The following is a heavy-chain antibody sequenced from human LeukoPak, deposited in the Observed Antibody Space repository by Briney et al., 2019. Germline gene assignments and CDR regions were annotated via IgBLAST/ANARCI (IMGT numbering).Heavy chain of an antibody. CDR3: ARGARQWLVPDFDY. J-gene: IGHJ4*02. Sequence: WGSLRLSCAASGFTFNSYWMSWVRQAPGKGLEWVANIKKDGSEKYYVDSVKGRFTISRANAKHSLYPQTDSLRAEDTAVYYCARGARQWLVPDFDYWGQGTLVTVYS. D-gene: IGHD6-19*01. CDR1: GFTFNSYW. CDR2: IKKDGSEK. V-gene: IGHV3-7*01.